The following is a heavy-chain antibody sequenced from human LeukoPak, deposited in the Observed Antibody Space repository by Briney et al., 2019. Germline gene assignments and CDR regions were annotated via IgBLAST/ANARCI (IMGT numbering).Heavy chain of an antibody. D-gene: IGHD5-18*01. CDR3: AKDYSMGYSYVEN. J-gene: IGHJ4*02. CDR1: GFTFSSYS. CDR2: ISSSSSYI. V-gene: IGHV3-21*01. Sequence: GGSLRLSCAASGFTFSSYSMNWVRQAPGKGLEWVSSISSSSSYIYYADSVKGRFTISRDNAKNSLYLQMNSLRAEDTAVYYCAKDYSMGYSYVENWGQGTLVTVSS.